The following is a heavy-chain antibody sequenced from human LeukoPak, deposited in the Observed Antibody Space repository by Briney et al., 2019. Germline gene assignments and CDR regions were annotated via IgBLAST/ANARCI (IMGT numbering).Heavy chain of an antibody. CDR1: GFTFSNYN. CDR3: AKNDFFDY. D-gene: IGHD1-1*01. V-gene: IGHV3-48*01. J-gene: IGHJ4*02. CDR2: ISSDSSTI. Sequence: GGSLRLSCAASGFTFSNYNMNWVRQAPGKGLEWVSYISSDSSTINYGDSVKGRFTISRDNAKNSLYLQMNSLRAGDTAVYYCAKNDFFDYWGQGTLVTASS.